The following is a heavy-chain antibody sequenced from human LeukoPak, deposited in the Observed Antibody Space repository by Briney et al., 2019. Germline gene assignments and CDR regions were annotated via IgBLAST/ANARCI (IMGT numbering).Heavy chain of an antibody. Sequence: ASVKVSCKASGYTFTSYDIIWVRQATGQGLEWMGWMNPNSGNTGYAQKFQGRVTMTRNTSISTPYMELSSLRSEDTAVYYCARDGSGILWRIFDYWGQGTLVTVSS. CDR3: ARDGSGILWRIFDY. CDR1: GYTFTSYD. J-gene: IGHJ4*02. V-gene: IGHV1-8*01. CDR2: MNPNSGNT. D-gene: IGHD3-10*01.